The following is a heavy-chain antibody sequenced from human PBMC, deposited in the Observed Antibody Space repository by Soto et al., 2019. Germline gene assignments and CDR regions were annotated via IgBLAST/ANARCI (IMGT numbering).Heavy chain of an antibody. CDR1: GGTFSSYA. D-gene: IGHD2-2*01. CDR3: ARRKKVIGIGVLPAARGGNLFES. Sequence: SVKVSCKASGGTFSSYAISWVRQAPGQGLEWMGGIIPIFGTANYAQKFQGRVTITADKSTSTAYMELSSLRSEDTAVYYRARRKKVIGIGVLPAARGGNLFESWGKGTLVTVSS. CDR2: IIPIFGTA. J-gene: IGHJ5*01. V-gene: IGHV1-69*06.